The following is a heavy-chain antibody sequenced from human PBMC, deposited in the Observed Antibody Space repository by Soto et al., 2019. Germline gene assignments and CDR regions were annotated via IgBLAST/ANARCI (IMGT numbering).Heavy chain of an antibody. CDR3: AREAGSYYRTLDP. CDR1: GFTFSSYA. V-gene: IGHV3-30-3*01. CDR2: ISYDGSNK. J-gene: IGHJ5*02. D-gene: IGHD1-26*01. Sequence: QVQLVESGGGVVQPGRSLRLSCAASGFTFSSYAMHWVRQAPGKGLEWVAVISYDGSNKYYADSVKGRFTISRDNSKNTLYLQMNSLRAEDTAVYYCAREAGSYYRTLDPWGQGTLVTVSS.